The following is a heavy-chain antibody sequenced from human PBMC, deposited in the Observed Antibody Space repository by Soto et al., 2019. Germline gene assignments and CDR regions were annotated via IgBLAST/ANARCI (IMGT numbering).Heavy chain of an antibody. CDR1: GYSFTSYW. CDR3: ARPSKYNFVVVPAASAFDI. Sequence: GESLKISCKGSGYSFTSYWISWVRQMPGKGLEWMGRIDPSDSYTNYSPSFQGHVTISADKSISTAYLQWSSLKASDTAMYYCARPSKYNFVVVPAASAFDIWGQGTMVTV. D-gene: IGHD2-2*01. CDR2: IDPSDSYT. V-gene: IGHV5-10-1*01. J-gene: IGHJ3*02.